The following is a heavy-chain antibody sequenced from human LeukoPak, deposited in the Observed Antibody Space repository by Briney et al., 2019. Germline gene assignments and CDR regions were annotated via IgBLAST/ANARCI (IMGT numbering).Heavy chain of an antibody. CDR1: GGSISSYY. V-gene: IGHV4-59*08. Sequence: SETLSFSCTVSGGSISSYYWSWIRQPPGKGLEWIGYIDYSGSTNYNPSLKSRVTISVDTSKNQFSLKLSSVTATDTAVYYCARQAYYYDSSGYYRGRQDFDIWGQGTMVTVSS. J-gene: IGHJ3*02. D-gene: IGHD3-22*01. CDR2: IDYSGST. CDR3: ARQAYYYDSSGYYRGRQDFDI.